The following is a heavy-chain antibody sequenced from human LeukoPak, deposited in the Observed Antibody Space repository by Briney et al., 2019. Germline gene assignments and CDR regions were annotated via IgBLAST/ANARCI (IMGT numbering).Heavy chain of an antibody. CDR1: GGSVSDYY. CDR2: IYYSGST. D-gene: IGHD4-17*01. Sequence: SETLSLTCTISGGSVSDYYWSWIRQPPGKGLEWIGYIYYSGSTNYNPSLKSRVTISVDTSKNQFSLKLSSVTAADTAVYYCARDRPAPMTTVTLDAFDIWGQGTMVTVSS. J-gene: IGHJ3*02. V-gene: IGHV4-59*02. CDR3: ARDRPAPMTTVTLDAFDI.